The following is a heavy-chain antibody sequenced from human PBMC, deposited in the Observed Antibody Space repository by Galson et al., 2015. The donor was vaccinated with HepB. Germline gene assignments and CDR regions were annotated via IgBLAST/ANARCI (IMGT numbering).Heavy chain of an antibody. D-gene: IGHD3-10*01. CDR1: GFTFSTYG. J-gene: IGHJ1*01. CDR2: ISSDGSYK. Sequence: SLRLSCAASGFTFSTYGMHWVRQAPGKGLEWVALISSDGSYKYYADSVKGRFTISRDNSKNTVFLQMNSLRAEDTAVYYCAKWIHRDYYGSGSSTEYFHHWGQSTLVTISS. V-gene: IGHV3-30*18. CDR3: AKWIHRDYYGSGSSTEYFHH.